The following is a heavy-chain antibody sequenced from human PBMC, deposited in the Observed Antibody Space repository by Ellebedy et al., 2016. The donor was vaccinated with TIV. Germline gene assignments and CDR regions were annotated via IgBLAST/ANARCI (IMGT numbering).Heavy chain of an antibody. D-gene: IGHD2-21*02. CDR3: ARTDPWQPIDD. J-gene: IGHJ4*02. CDR2: IYYSGTT. CDR1: GGSINNSSYF. Sequence: MPSETLSLTCTVSGGSINNSSYFWGWIRQPPGKGLEWIGTIYYSGTTYYNPSLKSRVTISVDTSKNQFSLKVSSVTAADTAVYYCARTDPWQPIDDWGQGILVSVSS. V-gene: IGHV4-39*07.